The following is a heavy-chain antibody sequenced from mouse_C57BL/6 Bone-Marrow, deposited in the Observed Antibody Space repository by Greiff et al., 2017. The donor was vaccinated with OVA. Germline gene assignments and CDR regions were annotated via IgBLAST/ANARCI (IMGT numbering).Heavy chain of an antibody. CDR1: GYTFTSYW. D-gene: IGHD1-1*01. V-gene: IGHV1-72*01. CDR2: IDPSSGGT. J-gene: IGHJ2*01. Sequence: VQLQQSGAELVKPGASVKLSCKASGYTFTSYWMHWVKQRPGRGLEWIGRIDPSSGGTKYNGKFKGKATLTVDKPSSTAYMQLSSLTSEDSAGDYCARYMITTVEATYDWGQGTTLTVSS. CDR3: ARYMITTVEATYD.